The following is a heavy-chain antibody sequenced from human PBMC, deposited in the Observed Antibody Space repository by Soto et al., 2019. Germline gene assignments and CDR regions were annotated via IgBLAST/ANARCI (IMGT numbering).Heavy chain of an antibody. CDR1: GGSISSGDYY. J-gene: IGHJ4*02. CDR2: IYYSGST. CDR3: ARVIVVVVAATFDY. Sequence: SETLSLTCTVSGGSISSGDYYWSWIRQPTGKGLEWIGYIYYSGSTYYNPSLKSRVTISVDTSKNQFSLKLSSVTAADTAVYYCARVIVVVVAATFDYWGQGTLVTVSS. D-gene: IGHD2-15*01. V-gene: IGHV4-30-4*01.